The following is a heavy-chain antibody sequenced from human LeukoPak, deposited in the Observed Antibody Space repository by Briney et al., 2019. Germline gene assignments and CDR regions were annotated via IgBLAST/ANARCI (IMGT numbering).Heavy chain of an antibody. D-gene: IGHD3-10*01. V-gene: IGHV3-48*01. J-gene: IGHJ4*02. CDR3: ARDTRLGDYYGSEGLY. Sequence: GGSQRLSCAASGFTFSSYAMSWVRQAPGKGLEWISYISTSTTTIYYANSVKGRFTISRDNAKNSLYLQMNSLRAEDTAVYYCARDTRLGDYYGSEGLYWGQGTLVTVSS. CDR2: ISTSTTTI. CDR1: GFTFSSYA.